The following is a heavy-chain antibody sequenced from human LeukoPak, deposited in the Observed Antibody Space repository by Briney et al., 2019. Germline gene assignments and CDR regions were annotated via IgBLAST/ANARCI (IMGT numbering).Heavy chain of an antibody. CDR1: GYTFTSYD. CDR2: INPNRGNT. D-gene: IGHD3-10*01. V-gene: IGHV1-8*03. Sequence: ASVKVSCKASGYTFTSYDINWVRQATGQGRGGRGWINPNRGNTVYAQKFQGRVTITRNTSISTAYMELSSLRPEDTAVYYCASAVPGLLRYWGQGTLLTVSS. J-gene: IGHJ4*02. CDR3: ASAVPGLLRY.